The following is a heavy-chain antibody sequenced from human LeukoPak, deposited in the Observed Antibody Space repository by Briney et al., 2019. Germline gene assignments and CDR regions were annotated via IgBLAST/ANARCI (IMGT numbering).Heavy chain of an antibody. J-gene: IGHJ6*02. Sequence: PSETLSLTCTVSGGSISSSSYYWGWIRQPPGKGLEWIGSIYYSGSTYYNPSLKSRVTISVDTSKNQFSLKLSSVTAADTAVYYCARGALTGYSSGGGYYYGMDVWGQGTTVTVSS. D-gene: IGHD6-19*01. CDR2: IYYSGST. V-gene: IGHV4-39*01. CDR1: GGSISSSSYY. CDR3: ARGALTGYSSGGGYYYGMDV.